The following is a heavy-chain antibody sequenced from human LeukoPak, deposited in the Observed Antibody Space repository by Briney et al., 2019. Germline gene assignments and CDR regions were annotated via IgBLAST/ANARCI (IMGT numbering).Heavy chain of an antibody. CDR2: IDNNGIT. V-gene: IGHV4-34*01. J-gene: IGHJ4*02. CDR1: GESFSGNF. CDR3: ASPGRHSSSNVDY. D-gene: IGHD6-13*01. Sequence: PSETLSLTCAVSGESFSGNFWTWIRQSPGKGLEWIGEIDNNGITNYNPSLKSRVTISVDTSKNQFSLKLSSVTAADTAVYYCASPGRHSSSNVDYWGQGTLVTVSS.